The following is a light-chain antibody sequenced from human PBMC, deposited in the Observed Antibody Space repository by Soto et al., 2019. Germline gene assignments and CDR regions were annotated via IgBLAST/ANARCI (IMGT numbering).Light chain of an antibody. CDR3: QQYNAYSPWT. V-gene: IGKV1-5*03. J-gene: IGKJ1*01. CDR2: KAS. CDR1: QSISSW. Sequence: DIQMTQSPSTLSASVGDRVTITCRASQSISSWLAWYQQKPGKAPNLLIYKASDLDVGVPSRFAGSGSGTEFTLTISSLQPDDVATYYCQQYNAYSPWTFGQGTKVDIK.